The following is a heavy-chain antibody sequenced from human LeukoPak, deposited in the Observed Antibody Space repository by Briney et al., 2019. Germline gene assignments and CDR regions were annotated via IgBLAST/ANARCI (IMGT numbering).Heavy chain of an antibody. Sequence: GGSLRLSCAASGFTFSNAWMSWVRQAPGKGLEWVSVIYSGGSTYYADSVKGRFTISRDNSKNTLYLQMNSLRAEDTAVYYCASQLLFGAFDIWGQGTMVTVSS. CDR1: GFTFSNAW. D-gene: IGHD2-2*01. J-gene: IGHJ3*02. CDR2: IYSGGST. V-gene: IGHV3-53*01. CDR3: ASQLLFGAFDI.